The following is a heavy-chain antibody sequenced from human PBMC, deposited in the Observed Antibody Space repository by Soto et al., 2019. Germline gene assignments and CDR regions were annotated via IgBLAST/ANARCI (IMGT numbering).Heavy chain of an antibody. CDR2: ISAYNGNT. V-gene: IGHV1-18*01. Sequence: ASVKVSCKASGYTFTSYGISWVRQAPGQGLEWMGWISAYNGNTNYAQKLQGRVTMTTDTSTSTAYMELRSLRSDDTAVYYRARELSGGNVLLWFGEFNYWGQGTLVTVSS. J-gene: IGHJ4*02. D-gene: IGHD3-10*01. CDR1: GYTFTSYG. CDR3: ARELSGGNVLLWFGEFNY.